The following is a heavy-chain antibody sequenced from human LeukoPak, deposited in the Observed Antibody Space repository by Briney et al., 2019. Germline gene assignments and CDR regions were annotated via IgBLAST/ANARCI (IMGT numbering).Heavy chain of an antibody. D-gene: IGHD1-26*01. J-gene: IGHJ4*02. Sequence: PSETLSLTCTVSGGSISSGGYYWSWSRQPPGKGLEWIGYIYHSGSTYYNPSLKSRVTISVDRSKNQFSLKLSSVTAADTAVYYCANSGTYYVISVWGQGTLVTVSS. CDR2: IYHSGST. V-gene: IGHV4-30-2*01. CDR1: GGSISSGGYY. CDR3: ANSGTYYVISV.